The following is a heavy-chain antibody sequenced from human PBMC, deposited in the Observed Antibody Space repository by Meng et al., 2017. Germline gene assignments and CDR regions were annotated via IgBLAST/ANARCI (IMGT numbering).Heavy chain of an antibody. CDR2: FYWDDDK. V-gene: IGHV2-5*02. J-gene: IGHJ4*02. D-gene: IGHD3-22*01. Sequence: QITLKESGPTLVKYTQTLTLTCTFSGFSLSTSGVGVGWIRQPPGKALEWLALFYWDDDKRYSPSLKSRLTITKDTSKNQVVLTMTNMDPVDTATYHCARLYYSDGSGFRFDYWGQGTLVTVS. CDR1: GFSLSTSGVG. CDR3: ARLYYSDGSGFRFDY.